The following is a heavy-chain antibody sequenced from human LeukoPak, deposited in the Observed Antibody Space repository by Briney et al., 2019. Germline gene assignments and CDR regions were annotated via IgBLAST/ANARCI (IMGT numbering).Heavy chain of an antibody. CDR1: NYSISNSLY. CDR2: IYRSGST. J-gene: IGHJ6*03. D-gene: IGHD4-17*01. V-gene: IGHV4-38-2*02. Sequence: SETLSLTCSGSNYSISNSLYWGWLRQPPGKGLEWIGSIYRSGSTFYNPSPKSRATISLDTSKNQFSLKLSSVTAADTAVYFCARGTYGYYMDVWGKGTTVTVSS. CDR3: ARGTYGYYMDV.